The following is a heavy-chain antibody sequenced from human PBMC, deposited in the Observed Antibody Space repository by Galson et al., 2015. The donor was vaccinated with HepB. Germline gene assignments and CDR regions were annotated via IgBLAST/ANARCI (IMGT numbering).Heavy chain of an antibody. V-gene: IGHV3-7*03. D-gene: IGHD3-3*01. CDR3: VRFWSASDRVER. Sequence: SLRLSCAASGFTFNRHWMSWVRQAPGKGLEWVANIKEDGIEKDYLNSGKGRFTISRDNTNNYLYLQMNNLRAEDTAVYYCVRFWSASDRVERWGQGALVTVSS. CDR1: GFTFNRHW. CDR2: IKEDGIEK. J-gene: IGHJ4*02.